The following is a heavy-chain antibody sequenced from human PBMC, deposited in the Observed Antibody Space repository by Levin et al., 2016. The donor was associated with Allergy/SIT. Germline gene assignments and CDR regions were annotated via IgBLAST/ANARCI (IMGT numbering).Heavy chain of an antibody. D-gene: IGHD3-10*01. CDR2: INPSGGST. Sequence: WVRQAPGQGLEWMGIINPSGGSTSYAQKFQGRVTMTRDTSTSTVYMELSSLRSEDTAVYYCARYGSGSPDGMDVWGQGTTVTVSS. J-gene: IGHJ6*02. CDR3: ARYGSGSPDGMDV. V-gene: IGHV1-46*01.